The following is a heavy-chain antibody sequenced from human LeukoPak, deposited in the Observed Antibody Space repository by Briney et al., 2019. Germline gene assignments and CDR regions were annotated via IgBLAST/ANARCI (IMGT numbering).Heavy chain of an antibody. CDR3: ARGGYDSFDY. CDR2: IYYSGST. D-gene: IGHD5-12*01. V-gene: IGHV4-61*08. CDR1: GGSISSGGYY. J-gene: IGHJ4*02. Sequence: PSQTLSLTCTVSGGSISSGGYYWSWIRQPPGKGLEWIGYIYYSGSTNYNPSLKSRVTISVDTSKNQFSLKLSSVTAADTAVYYCARGGYDSFDYWGQGTLVTVSS.